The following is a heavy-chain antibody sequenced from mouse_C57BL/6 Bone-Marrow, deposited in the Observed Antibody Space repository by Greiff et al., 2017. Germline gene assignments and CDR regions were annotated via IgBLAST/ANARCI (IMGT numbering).Heavy chain of an antibody. D-gene: IGHD1-1*01. V-gene: IGHV14-4*01. CDR1: GFNIQDDY. CDR2: IDPENGDT. CDR3: TTFPLITTVVATDYFDY. J-gene: IGHJ2*01. Sequence: EVQLQQSGAELVRPGASVKLSCTASGFNIQDDYMHWVKQRPEQGLEWIGWIDPENGDTEYASKFQGKATITADTSSHTAYLQLSSLTSEDTAVYYCTTFPLITTVVATDYFDYWGQGTTLTVSS.